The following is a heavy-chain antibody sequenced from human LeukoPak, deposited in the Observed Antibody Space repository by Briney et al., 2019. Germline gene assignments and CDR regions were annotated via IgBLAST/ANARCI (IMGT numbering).Heavy chain of an antibody. Sequence: SETLSLTCTVSGGSISSYYWSWIRQPAGKGLEWIGHIYTSGSTNCNPSLKSRVTMSVDTSKNQFSLKLSSVTAADTAVYYCASTFRVLGTRDFDYWGQGTLVTVSS. CDR1: GGSISSYY. CDR3: ASTFRVLGTRDFDY. D-gene: IGHD3-16*01. CDR2: IYTSGST. V-gene: IGHV4-4*07. J-gene: IGHJ4*02.